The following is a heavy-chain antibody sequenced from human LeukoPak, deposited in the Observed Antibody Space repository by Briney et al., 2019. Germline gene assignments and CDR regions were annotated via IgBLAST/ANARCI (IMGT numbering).Heavy chain of an antibody. CDR2: ISSSSSYI. D-gene: IGHD5-18*01. V-gene: IGHV3-21*01. CDR3: ARDRGYSYGNQYGMDV. CDR1: GFTFSSYS. J-gene: IGHJ6*02. Sequence: GGSLRLSCAASGFTFSSYSMNWVRQAPGEGLEWVSSISSSSSYIYYADSVKGRFTISRDNAKKSLYLQMNSLRAEDTAVYYCARDRGYSYGNQYGMDVWGQGTTVTVSS.